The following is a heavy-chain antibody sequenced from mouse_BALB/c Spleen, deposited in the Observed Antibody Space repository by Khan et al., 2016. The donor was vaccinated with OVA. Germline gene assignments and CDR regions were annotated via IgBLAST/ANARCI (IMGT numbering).Heavy chain of an antibody. CDR2: INPSTGYT. CDR3: VNQGSSSAWFTY. Sequence: VKLQESGAELAKPGASVKMSCKASGYTFTKYWMHWVKQRPGQGLEWIGYINPSTGYTEYNQKFKDKATLTADKSSSTAYMQLSSLTSEDSAVYYCVNQGSSSAWFTYWGQGTLVTVSA. D-gene: IGHD1-1*01. V-gene: IGHV1-7*01. CDR1: GYTFTKYW. J-gene: IGHJ3*01.